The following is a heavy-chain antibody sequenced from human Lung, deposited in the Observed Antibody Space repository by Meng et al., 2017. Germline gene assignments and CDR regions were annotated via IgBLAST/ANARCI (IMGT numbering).Heavy chain of an antibody. CDR3: ARGPTTMAHDFDY. J-gene: IGHJ4*02. V-gene: IGHV4-34*01. D-gene: IGHD4-11*01. Sequence: QWQRHQGGVGLLKPSETLSRPCVVLGGSFRDYYRHWIRQPPGKGLEWIGEINHSGSTNYNPSLESRATISVDTSQNNLSLKLSSVTAADSAVYYCARGPTTMAHDFDYWGQGTLVTVSS. CDR2: INHSGST. CDR1: GGSFRDYY.